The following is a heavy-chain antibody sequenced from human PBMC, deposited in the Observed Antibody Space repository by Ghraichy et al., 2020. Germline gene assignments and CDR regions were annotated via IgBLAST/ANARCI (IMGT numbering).Heavy chain of an antibody. CDR2: ILHTGST. V-gene: IGHV4-34*12. CDR1: GGSFSGYY. Sequence: SQTLSLTCSVYGGSFSGYYWSWVRQSPGKGLEWIGEILHTGSTLFNPSLKSRVTISVDTSKNQFSLHMSPVTDADTAVYYCASQTLSVGSYHEFWGQGTLVTVSS. D-gene: IGHD1-26*01. J-gene: IGHJ4*02. CDR3: ASQTLSVGSYHEF.